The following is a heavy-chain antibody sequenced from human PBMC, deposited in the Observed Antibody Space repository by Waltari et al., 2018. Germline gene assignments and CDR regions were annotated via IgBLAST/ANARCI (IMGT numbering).Heavy chain of an antibody. V-gene: IGHV5-51*01. Sequence: EVQLVLSGAEVRKPGESLYISCKAARDGFASHWIGWVRQMPGKGLEWMGIINPRDSETTYSPSFQGQVTLSVDKSISTAYLQWGSLRASDSAMYYCVRFFFGQLGGIEFWGQGTLVIVSS. J-gene: IGHJ4*02. D-gene: IGHD6-6*01. CDR2: INPRDSET. CDR3: VRFFFGQLGGIEF. CDR1: RDGFASHW.